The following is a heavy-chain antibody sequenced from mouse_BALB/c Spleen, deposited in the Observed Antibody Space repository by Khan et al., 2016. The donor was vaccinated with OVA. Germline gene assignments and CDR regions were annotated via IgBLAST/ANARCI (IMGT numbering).Heavy chain of an antibody. Sequence: EVQLVESGGGSVKPGGSLKLSCVVSGFTFSSYVMSWVRQTPEKRLEWAASISSGGSTYYPDSVKGRFTISRDNARNIVYLQMSSLRSEDMAMYFCTREAYRYDEYYFDYWGQGTTLTVSS. CDR3: TREAYRYDEYYFDY. D-gene: IGHD2-14*01. V-gene: IGHV5-6-5*01. CDR1: GFTFSSYV. CDR2: ISSGGST. J-gene: IGHJ2*01.